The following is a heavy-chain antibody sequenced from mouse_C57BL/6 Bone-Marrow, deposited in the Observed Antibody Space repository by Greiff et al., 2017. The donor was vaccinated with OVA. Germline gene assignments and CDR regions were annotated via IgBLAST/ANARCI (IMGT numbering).Heavy chain of an antibody. CDR2: ISDGGSYT. J-gene: IGHJ4*01. V-gene: IGHV5-4*03. Sequence: EVKVVESGGGLVKPGGSLKLSCAASGFTFSSYAMSWVRQTPEKRLEWVATISDGGSYTYYPDNVKGRFTISRDNAKNNLYLQMSHLKSEDTAMYYCARGYVDAMDYWGQGTSVTVSS. D-gene: IGHD1-2*01. CDR3: ARGYVDAMDY. CDR1: GFTFSSYA.